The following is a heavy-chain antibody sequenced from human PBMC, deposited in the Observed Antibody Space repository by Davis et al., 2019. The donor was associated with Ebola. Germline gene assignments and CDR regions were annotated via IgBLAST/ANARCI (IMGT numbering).Heavy chain of an antibody. CDR1: GFTFSSFG. CDR3: AKDRLGSATTVTTHWFDP. J-gene: IGHJ5*02. Sequence: PGGSLRLSRAASGFTFSSFGMHWVRQAPGKGLEWVAIISNDGSNEFYADSVKGRFTISRDNSKNTLYLQMNSLRAEDTAVYYCAKDRLGSATTVTTHWFDPWGQGTLVTVSS. V-gene: IGHV3-30*18. CDR2: ISNDGSNE. D-gene: IGHD4-17*01.